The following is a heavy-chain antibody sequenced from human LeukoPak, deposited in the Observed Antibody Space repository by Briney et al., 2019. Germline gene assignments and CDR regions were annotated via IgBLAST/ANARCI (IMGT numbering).Heavy chain of an antibody. J-gene: IGHJ4*02. CDR2: IYYSGST. CDR1: GGSISSGGYS. D-gene: IGHD3-22*01. V-gene: IGHV4-61*08. Sequence: DPSETLSLTCAVSGGSISSGGYSWSWIRQPPGKGLEWIGYIYYSGSTNYNPSLKSRVTISVDTSKNQFSLKLSSVTAADTAVYYCASQNYYDSSGYYYWGQGTLVTVSS. CDR3: ASQNYYDSSGYYY.